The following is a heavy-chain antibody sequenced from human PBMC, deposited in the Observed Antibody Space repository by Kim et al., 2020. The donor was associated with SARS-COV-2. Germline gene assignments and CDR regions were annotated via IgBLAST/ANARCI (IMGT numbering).Heavy chain of an antibody. V-gene: IGHV3-23*01. CDR1: GFTFSSYA. D-gene: IGHD1-26*01. CDR2: ISVSGGCT. Sequence: GGSLRLSCAASGFTFSSYAMSWVRQAPGKGLEWVSAISVSGGCTYYADSVKGRFTISRDNSRNTLYLQMNSLRAEDTAVYYCAKDHGGSYHTHWGPGTLVTVSP. J-gene: IGHJ4*02. CDR3: AKDHGGSYHTH.